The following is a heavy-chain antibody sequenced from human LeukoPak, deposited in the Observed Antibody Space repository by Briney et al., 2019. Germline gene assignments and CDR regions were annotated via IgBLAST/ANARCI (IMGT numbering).Heavy chain of an antibody. V-gene: IGHV3-33*06. CDR3: AKDAIVRLNALDI. CDR2: IWYDGSNK. D-gene: IGHD2/OR15-2a*01. Sequence: VGSLRLSCTASGFTFSSYGMHWVRQAPGKGLEWVAVIWYDGSNKYYADSVKGRFTISRDNSKNTLYLQMNSLRAEGTAVYYCAKDAIVRLNALDIWGQGTMVTVSS. J-gene: IGHJ3*02. CDR1: GFTFSSYG.